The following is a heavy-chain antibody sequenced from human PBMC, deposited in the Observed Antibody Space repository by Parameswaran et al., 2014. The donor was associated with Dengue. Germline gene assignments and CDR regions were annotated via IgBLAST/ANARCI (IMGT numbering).Heavy chain of an antibody. D-gene: IGHD2-8*01. CDR1: A. J-gene: IGHJ6*02. CDR3: ARELLKWAYYYGTDV. CDR2: ISYDGSNK. V-gene: IGHV3-30*04. Sequence: AMPGVRQAPGKGLEWVAVISYDGSNKYYADSVKGRFTISRDNSKNTLYLQMNSLRAEDTAVYYCARELLKWAYYYGTDVWGQGTTVTVSS.